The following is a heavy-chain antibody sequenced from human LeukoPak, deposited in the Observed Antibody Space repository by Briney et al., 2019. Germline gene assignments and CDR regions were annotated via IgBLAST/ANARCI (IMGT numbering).Heavy chain of an antibody. V-gene: IGHV1-2*02. J-gene: IGHJ4*02. CDR1: GYTFTGYY. CDR2: INPNSGGT. Sequence: ASVKVSCKASGYTFTGYYMHWVRQAPAQGLEWMGWINPNSGGTNYAQKFQGRVTMTRDTSISTAYMELSRLRADDTAVYYCARGNHDFWSGYPFDYWGQGTLVTVSS. CDR3: ARGNHDFWSGYPFDY. D-gene: IGHD3-3*01.